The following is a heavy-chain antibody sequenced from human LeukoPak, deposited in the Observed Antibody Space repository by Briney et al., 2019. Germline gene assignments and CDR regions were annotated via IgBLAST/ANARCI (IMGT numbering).Heavy chain of an antibody. D-gene: IGHD3-10*01. CDR3: ALGRDYYGSGSYWSQPSGPFRFDY. CDR1: GGSISSSSYY. J-gene: IGHJ4*02. V-gene: IGHV4-39*07. Sequence: KPSETLSLTCTVSGGSISSSSYYWGWIRQPPGKGLEWIGSIYYSGSTYYNPSLKSRVTISVDTSKNQFSLKLSSVTAADTAVYYCALGRDYYGSGSYWSQPSGPFRFDYWGQGTLVTVSS. CDR2: IYYSGST.